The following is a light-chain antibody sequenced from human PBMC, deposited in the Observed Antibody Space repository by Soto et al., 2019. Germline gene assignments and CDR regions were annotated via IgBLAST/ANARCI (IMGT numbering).Light chain of an antibody. Sequence: QSALTQPPSVSGAPGQRVTISCTGSSSNIGAGYDVHWYQQLPGTAPKLLIYGNTNRPSGVPDRFSASTSGTSASLAVTGLQAEDEADYYCQSYDSSLITPVFGGGTKLTVL. V-gene: IGLV1-40*01. CDR1: SSNIGAGYD. J-gene: IGLJ2*01. CDR2: GNT. CDR3: QSYDSSLITPV.